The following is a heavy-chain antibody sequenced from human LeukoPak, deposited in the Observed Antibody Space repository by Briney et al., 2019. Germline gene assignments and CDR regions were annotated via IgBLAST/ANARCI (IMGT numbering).Heavy chain of an antibody. CDR1: GYTFTGYF. CDR3: ARVGESFGLSDAFDI. CDR2: INPISGGT. V-gene: IGHV1-2*06. Sequence: VASVKDSCKASGYTFTGYFMHWVRPAPGQGLEWVGRINPISGGTNYAQKFQGRVTMTRDTSISTAYMELSRLRYDDTAVYYCARVGESFGLSDAFDIWGQGTMVTVSS. D-gene: IGHD3-10*01. J-gene: IGHJ3*02.